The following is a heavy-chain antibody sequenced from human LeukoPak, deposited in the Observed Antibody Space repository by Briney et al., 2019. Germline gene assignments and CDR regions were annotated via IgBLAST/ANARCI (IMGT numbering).Heavy chain of an antibody. CDR2: ISAYNGNT. CDR1: GYTFTSYG. Sequence: ASVKVSCKASGYTFTSYGISWVRQAPGQGLEWMGWISAYNGNTNYAQKFQGRVTMTRNTSISTAYMELSSLRSEDTAVYYCARGGRSRYGSGSFIDYWGQGTLVTVSS. D-gene: IGHD3-10*01. CDR3: ARGGRSRYGSGSFIDY. J-gene: IGHJ4*02. V-gene: IGHV1-18*01.